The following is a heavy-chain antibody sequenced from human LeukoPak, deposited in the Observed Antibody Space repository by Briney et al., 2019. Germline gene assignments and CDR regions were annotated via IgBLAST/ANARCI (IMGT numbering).Heavy chain of an antibody. Sequence: PSETLSLTCAVYGGSFSGYYWSWIRQPPGKGLEWIGDINHSGSTNYNPSLKSRVTISVDTSKNQFSLKLSSVTAADTAVYYCARAVSGYDRVNPWGQGTLVTVSS. CDR2: INHSGST. CDR1: GGSFSGYY. J-gene: IGHJ5*02. CDR3: ARAVSGYDRVNP. V-gene: IGHV4-34*01. D-gene: IGHD5-12*01.